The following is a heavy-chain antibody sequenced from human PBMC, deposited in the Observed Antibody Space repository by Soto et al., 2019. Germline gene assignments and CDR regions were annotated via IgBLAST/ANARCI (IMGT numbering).Heavy chain of an antibody. CDR3: ARVGGSSWYLGLLDP. CDR1: GGSISGSDYY. J-gene: IGHJ5*02. D-gene: IGHD6-13*01. CDR2: IYYSGIT. Sequence: PSETLSLTCTVSGGSISGSDYYWGWIRQPPGKGLEWIGNIYYSGITYFYPSLKSRVTISVDTSKNQFSLKLSSVTAADTAVYYCARVGGSSWYLGLLDPWGQGTLVTVSS. V-gene: IGHV4-39*07.